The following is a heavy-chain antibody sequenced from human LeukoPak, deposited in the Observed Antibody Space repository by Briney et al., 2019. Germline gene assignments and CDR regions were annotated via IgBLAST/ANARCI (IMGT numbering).Heavy chain of an antibody. D-gene: IGHD3-10*01. Sequence: GGSLRLSCAASGFTFSSYAMHWVRQAPGKGLEWVAVISYDGSNKYYADSVKGRFTISRDNSKNTLYLQMNSLRAEDTAVYYCAKDLEGFGEFWGQGTLVTVSS. J-gene: IGHJ4*02. V-gene: IGHV3-30*04. CDR1: GFTFSSYA. CDR2: ISYDGSNK. CDR3: AKDLEGFGEF.